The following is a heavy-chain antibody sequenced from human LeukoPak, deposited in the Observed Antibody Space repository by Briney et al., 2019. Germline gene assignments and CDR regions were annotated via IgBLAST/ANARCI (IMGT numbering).Heavy chain of an antibody. CDR3: ASRIAAAGKRTWFDP. D-gene: IGHD6-13*01. Sequence: ASVKVSCKASGYTFTSYDINWVRQATGQGLERMGWMNPNSGNTGYAQKFQGRVTMTRNTSISTAYMELSSLRSEDTAVYYCASRIAAAGKRTWFDPWGQGTLVTVSS. J-gene: IGHJ5*02. CDR1: GYTFTSYD. V-gene: IGHV1-8*01. CDR2: MNPNSGNT.